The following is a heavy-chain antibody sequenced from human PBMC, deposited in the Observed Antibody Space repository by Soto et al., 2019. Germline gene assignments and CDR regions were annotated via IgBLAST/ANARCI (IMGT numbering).Heavy chain of an antibody. CDR1: GGTFSNYV. CDR2: IIPISGAA. J-gene: IGHJ4*02. V-gene: IGHV1-69*06. CDR3: ARDMTRTVVPYFDF. Sequence: SVKVSCKASGGTFSNYVVNWVRQAPGQGLEWMGRIIPISGAANYAQKFQGIVTITADKSTSTSYMELSSLRSEDTAVYYCARDMTRTVVPYFDFWGQGTLVTVSS. D-gene: IGHD1-7*01.